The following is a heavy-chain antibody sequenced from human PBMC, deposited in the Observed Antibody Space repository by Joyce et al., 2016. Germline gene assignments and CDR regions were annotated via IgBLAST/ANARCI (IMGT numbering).Heavy chain of an antibody. CDR2: IYDTAKT. Sequence: QVQLQESGPGLVKPSQTLSLTCLVSGDSISSGGNYWTWIRQDPGKGLEWIGHIYDTAKTNYNPSLKSRVTISGDASKNQFSLNLSSVTAADTAVYYCARQVIDGYSRGLDYWGQGTVVTVSS. V-gene: IGHV4-31*03. CDR3: ARQVIDGYSRGLDY. CDR1: GDSISSGGNY. D-gene: IGHD5-24*01. J-gene: IGHJ4*02.